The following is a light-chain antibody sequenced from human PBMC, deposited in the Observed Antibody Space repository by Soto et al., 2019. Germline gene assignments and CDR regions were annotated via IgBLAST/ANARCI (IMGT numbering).Light chain of an antibody. V-gene: IGLV3-21*02. CDR3: QVWDSSSDHVV. Sequence: SYELTQPPSVSVAPGQTARITCGGTNIGSKSVHWYQRKPGQAPVLVVYDDSDRPSGIPERFSGSNSGGNTATLTISRVEAGDEADYYCQVWDSSSDHVVFGGGTKLTVL. CDR1: NIGSKS. CDR2: DDS. J-gene: IGLJ2*01.